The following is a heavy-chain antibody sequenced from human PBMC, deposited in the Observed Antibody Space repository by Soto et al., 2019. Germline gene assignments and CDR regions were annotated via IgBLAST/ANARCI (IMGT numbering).Heavy chain of an antibody. J-gene: IGHJ4*02. CDR3: ARDLQGSGSFYPTDY. CDR2: IWYDGNNK. V-gene: IGHV3-33*01. Sequence: GGSLRLSCAASGFTFSNYGMHWVRQAPGKGLEWVAAIWYDGNNKYYADSVKDRFTISRDNSKNTLYLQMNSLRAEDTAVYYCARDLQGSGSFYPTDYWGEGTLVTGSS. D-gene: IGHD3-10*01. CDR1: GFTFSNYG.